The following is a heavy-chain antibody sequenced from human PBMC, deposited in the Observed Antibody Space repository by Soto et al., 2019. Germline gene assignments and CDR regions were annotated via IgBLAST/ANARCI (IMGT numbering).Heavy chain of an antibody. D-gene: IGHD3-22*01. CDR2: ISYDGSNK. Sequence: ESGGGVVQPGRSLRLSCAASGFTFSSYGMHWVRQAPGKGLEWVAVISYDGSNKYYADSVKGRFTISRDNSKNTLYLQMNSLRAEDTAVYYCAKGPYYYDSSGNYYFDYWGQGTLVTVSS. V-gene: IGHV3-30*18. CDR1: GFTFSSYG. CDR3: AKGPYYYDSSGNYYFDY. J-gene: IGHJ4*02.